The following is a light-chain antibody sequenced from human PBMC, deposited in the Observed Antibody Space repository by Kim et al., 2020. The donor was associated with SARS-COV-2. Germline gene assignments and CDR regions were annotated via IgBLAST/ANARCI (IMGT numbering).Light chain of an antibody. Sequence: GQKVTLSCSGSNSNIGSNYVSWYQQLPGTAPKLLIYDNNKRPSGIPDRFSGSKSGTSATLGITGLQTGDEADYYCGTLNSSLSGYVFGTGTKVTVL. J-gene: IGLJ1*01. CDR1: NSNIGSNY. V-gene: IGLV1-51*01. CDR2: DNN. CDR3: GTLNSSLSGYV.